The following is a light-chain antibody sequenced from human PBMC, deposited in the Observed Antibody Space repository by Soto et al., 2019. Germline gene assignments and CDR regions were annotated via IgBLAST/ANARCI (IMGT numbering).Light chain of an antibody. Sequence: DIQMTQSPSSLSASVGDRVTITCRASQDIRNFLVWFQQKPGKAPKSLISAASALQGGVPSRFSGSGSGTDFTLTISSLQPEDFATYYCQQYNSYPITFGQGTRLEIK. J-gene: IGKJ5*01. CDR3: QQYNSYPIT. CDR1: QDIRNF. V-gene: IGKV1-16*01. CDR2: AAS.